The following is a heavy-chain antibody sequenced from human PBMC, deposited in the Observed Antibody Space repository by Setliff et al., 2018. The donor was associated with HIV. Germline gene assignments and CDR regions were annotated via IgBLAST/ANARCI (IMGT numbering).Heavy chain of an antibody. CDR2: IYYNTRT. CDR3: AGNQNWNGYAFPYIDV. J-gene: IGHJ6*03. Sequence: SETLSLTCNVSGGSISSSSFYWAWLRQPPGKEPEWIASIYYNTRTYYNLSLRSRVTISVDTSKDLFSLKMTSVTAADTAVYYCAGNQNWNGYAFPYIDVWGKGTTVTVSS. V-gene: IGHV4-39*02. CDR1: GGSISSSSFY. D-gene: IGHD3-3*01.